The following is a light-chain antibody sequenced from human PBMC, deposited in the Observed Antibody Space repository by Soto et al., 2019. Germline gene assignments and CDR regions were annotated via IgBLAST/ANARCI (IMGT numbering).Light chain of an antibody. V-gene: IGKV1-5*01. Sequence: DLQMTQSPSTLSASVGDRVTITCRASQSCRNSLAWYQQKAGKAPTLLIYDASTLQSGVPSRFSGSGSGTEFSLTISSLQPEDFATYYCLCYITYPWTFXQGTKVDIK. J-gene: IGKJ1*01. CDR2: DAS. CDR3: LCYITYPWT. CDR1: QSCRNS.